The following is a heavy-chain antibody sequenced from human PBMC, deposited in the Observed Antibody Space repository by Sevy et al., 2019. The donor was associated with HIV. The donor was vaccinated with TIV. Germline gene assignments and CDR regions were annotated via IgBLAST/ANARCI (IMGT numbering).Heavy chain of an antibody. J-gene: IGHJ4*02. CDR3: VRVDGAMAGEYYFDY. CDR1: GFTFSNYG. V-gene: IGHV3-33*01. D-gene: IGHD3-16*01. CDR2: IWFDGSHK. Sequence: GGSLRLSCAASGFTFSNYGMHWVRQPPGKGLEGVAGIWFDGSHKYYGDSVKGRFTISRDNSKNTLFLQMHSLRVDDTAANYCVRVDGAMAGEYYFDYWGQGTLVTVSS.